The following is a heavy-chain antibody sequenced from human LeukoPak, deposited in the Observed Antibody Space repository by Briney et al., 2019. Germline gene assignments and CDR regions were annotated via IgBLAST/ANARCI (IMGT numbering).Heavy chain of an antibody. J-gene: IGHJ4*02. D-gene: IGHD4-17*01. V-gene: IGHV4-34*01. Sequence: SETLSLTCAVYGGSFSGYYGSWSRQPPGKALEWIGEINHRGSTIDTPSLKSRVAISVATSRNQFSLKLSSVTAADTAVYYWATGYYFDYWGQGTLVAVSS. CDR2: INHRGST. CDR3: ATGYYFDY. CDR1: GGSFSGYY.